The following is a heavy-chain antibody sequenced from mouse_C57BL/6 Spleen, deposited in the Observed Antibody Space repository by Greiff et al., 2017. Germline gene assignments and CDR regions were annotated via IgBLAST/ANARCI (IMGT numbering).Heavy chain of an antibody. V-gene: IGHV5-16*01. CDR3: AREDYGNYARYFDV. CDR2: INYDGSST. J-gene: IGHJ1*03. Sequence: EVNLVESEGGLVQPGSSMKLSCTASGFTFSDYYMAWVRQVPEKGLEWVANINYDGSSTYYLDSLKSRFIISRDNAKNILYLQMSSLKSEDTATYYCAREDYGNYARYFDVWGTGTTVTVSS. D-gene: IGHD2-1*01. CDR1: GFTFSDYY.